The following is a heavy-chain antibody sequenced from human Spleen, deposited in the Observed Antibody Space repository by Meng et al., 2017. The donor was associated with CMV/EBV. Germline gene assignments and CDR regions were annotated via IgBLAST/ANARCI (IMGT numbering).Heavy chain of an antibody. CDR2: INPSDST. Sequence: YGGSFSDYYGNCIRQPPGKGLEWIGEINPSDSTNYNPSLKSRVTISVDTSKNQFSLRLNSVTAADTAVYYCARGRDFWSGYPRFDPWGQGTLVTVSS. CDR1: GGSFSDYY. CDR3: ARGRDFWSGYPRFDP. J-gene: IGHJ5*02. V-gene: IGHV4-34*01. D-gene: IGHD3-3*01.